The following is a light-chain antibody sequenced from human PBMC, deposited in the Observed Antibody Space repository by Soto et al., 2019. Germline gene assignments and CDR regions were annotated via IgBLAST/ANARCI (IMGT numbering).Light chain of an antibody. CDR1: KLGGKY. CDR2: DDS. CDR3: QAWDSSVV. Sequence: SYELTQPPSVSVSPGQTASMTCSGDKLGGKYVGWYQQKPGQSPVLVIYDDSKRPSGIPERFSGSNSGNTATLTISGTQAMDEADYYCQAWDSSVVFGGGTKLTVL. J-gene: IGLJ2*01. V-gene: IGLV3-1*01.